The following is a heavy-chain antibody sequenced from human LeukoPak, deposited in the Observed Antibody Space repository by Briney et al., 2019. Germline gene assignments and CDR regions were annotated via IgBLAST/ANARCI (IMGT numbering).Heavy chain of an antibody. J-gene: IGHJ3*02. CDR2: VHQTGSP. CDR3: AMLRLGELSLLANAYDI. D-gene: IGHD3-16*02. V-gene: IGHV4-38-2*01. Sequence: SETLSLTCDVSGPSVNSDQYWGWMRHSPGAGLEWIGSVHQTGSPYYNPSLGSRVSLSIDSTKNSFSLRLTSVTAADTAVYYCAMLRLGELSLLANAYDIWGQGTMVIVSS. CDR1: GPSVNSDQY.